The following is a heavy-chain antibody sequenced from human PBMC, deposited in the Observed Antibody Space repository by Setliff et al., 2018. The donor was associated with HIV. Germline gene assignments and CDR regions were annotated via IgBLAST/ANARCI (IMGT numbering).Heavy chain of an antibody. Sequence: SETLSLTCAVSGGSISSSNWWSWVRQPPEKGLEWIGEIYHGGSTNYNPSLKSRVTISVDKSKNQFSLKLSSVTAADTAVYYCARDRGSYNFWSGLARGDNWFDPWGQGTLVTVSS. J-gene: IGHJ5*02. CDR3: ARDRGSYNFWSGLARGDNWFDP. CDR2: IYHGGST. D-gene: IGHD3-3*01. V-gene: IGHV4-4*02. CDR1: GGSISSSNW.